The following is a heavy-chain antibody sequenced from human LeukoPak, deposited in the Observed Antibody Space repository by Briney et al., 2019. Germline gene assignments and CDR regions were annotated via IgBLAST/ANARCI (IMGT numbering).Heavy chain of an antibody. V-gene: IGHV1-8*01. CDR1: GYTFTSYD. D-gene: IGHD3-3*01. CDR3: ARGLGYYDFWSGYPTPNWFDP. Sequence: PGASVKVSCKASGYTFTSYDINWVRQATGQGLEWMGWMNPNSGNTGYAQKFQGRVTVTRNTSISTAYMELSSLGSEDTAVYYCARGLGYYDFWSGYPTPNWFDPWGQGTLVTVSS. CDR2: MNPNSGNT. J-gene: IGHJ5*02.